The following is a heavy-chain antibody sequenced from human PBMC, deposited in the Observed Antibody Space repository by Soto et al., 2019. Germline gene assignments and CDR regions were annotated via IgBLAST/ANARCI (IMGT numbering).Heavy chain of an antibody. CDR2: ISGTGDST. V-gene: IGHV3-23*01. Sequence: EVQLLESGGDVVQPGGSLRLSCAASGFTFSSYVMSWVRQAPGKGLEWVSTISGTGDSTYYADSVKGQFTISRDNSRNTLYLQMNTLRAEDTAVYYCAKGSDLSYTYWYFDLWGRGTLVTVSS. CDR1: GFTFSSYV. J-gene: IGHJ2*01. D-gene: IGHD3-16*02. CDR3: AKGSDLSYTYWYFDL.